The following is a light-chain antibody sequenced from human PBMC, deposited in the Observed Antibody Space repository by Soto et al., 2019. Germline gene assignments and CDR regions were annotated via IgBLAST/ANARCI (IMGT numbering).Light chain of an antibody. J-gene: IGKJ1*01. CDR3: QQYNNWPRWT. V-gene: IGKV3-15*01. Sequence: EIVMTQSPATLSVSPGERATLSCRASQSVSSNLAWYQQKPGQAPRLLIYGASTRATGIPARFSGSGSGTEVTLTISSLQSEGFAVYYCQQYNNWPRWTVGQGTKVEIK. CDR2: GAS. CDR1: QSVSSN.